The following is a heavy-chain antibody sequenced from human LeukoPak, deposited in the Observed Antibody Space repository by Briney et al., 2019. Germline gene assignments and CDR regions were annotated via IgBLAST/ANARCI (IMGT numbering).Heavy chain of an antibody. J-gene: IGHJ4*02. CDR2: ISSDGSEI. CDR1: GFTFSRYW. D-gene: IGHD3-16*01. V-gene: IGHV3-74*01. Sequence: GGSLRLSCAASGFTFSRYWMHWVRQDPEKGLVWVSRISSDGSEIIYADSVKGRFTISRDNAENTLYLEMNSLRVEDTAVYYCARGWGGYGPTSHDYWGQGTLVTVSS. CDR3: ARGWGGYGPTSHDY.